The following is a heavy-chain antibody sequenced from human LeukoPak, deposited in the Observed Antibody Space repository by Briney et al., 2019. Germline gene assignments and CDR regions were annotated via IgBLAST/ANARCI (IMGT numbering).Heavy chain of an antibody. V-gene: IGHV4-39*01. CDR1: GGSISSSSYY. J-gene: IGHJ6*03. Sequence: PSETLSLTCTVSGGSISSSSYYWGRIRQPPGKGLERIGRSYYSGSTYYNPSLKSRVTISVDTSKNQFSLKLSSVTAADTAVYYCASHGAIVGATTRYYYYYYMDVWGKGTTVTVSS. CDR2: SYYSGST. D-gene: IGHD1-26*01. CDR3: ASHGAIVGATTRYYYYYYMDV.